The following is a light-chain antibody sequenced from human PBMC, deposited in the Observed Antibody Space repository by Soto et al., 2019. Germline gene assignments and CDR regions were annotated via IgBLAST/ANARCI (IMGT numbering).Light chain of an antibody. CDR1: QTVSSRL. CDR3: QQYGSSIT. CDR2: GAL. V-gene: IGKV3-20*01. Sequence: EIVLTPSPGTLSLSPGERATLSCRASQTVSSRLLAWYQQKPGQAPRLLIYGALSRATGIPDRFSGSGSGTDFTLTISRLEPEEFALDYCQQYGSSITFGQGTRLEIK. J-gene: IGKJ5*01.